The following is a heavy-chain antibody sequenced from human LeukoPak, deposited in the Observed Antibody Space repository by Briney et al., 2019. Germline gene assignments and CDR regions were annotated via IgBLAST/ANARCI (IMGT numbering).Heavy chain of an antibody. CDR3: ARGWGSSVYASALDV. Sequence: GRSLRLSCAASGFTFSSYAMHWVRQAPGKGLEWVAVISYDGSNKYYADSVKGRFTISRDNSKNTLYLQMNSLRAEDTAVYYCARGWGSSVYASALDVWGRGTMVTVSS. V-gene: IGHV3-30-3*01. CDR1: GFTFSSYA. D-gene: IGHD3-22*01. J-gene: IGHJ3*01. CDR2: ISYDGSNK.